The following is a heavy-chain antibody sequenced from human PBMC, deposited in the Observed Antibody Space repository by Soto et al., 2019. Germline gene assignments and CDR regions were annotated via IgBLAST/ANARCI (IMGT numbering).Heavy chain of an antibody. V-gene: IGHV3-21*01. CDR3: ARVVYFDRSACGL. J-gene: IGHJ3*01. Sequence: PGGSLRLSCAASGFSFSGYNMNWVRQAPGKGLEWVSSISGDSNYIYYADSVQGRFTISRDNAKNSVYLQMNSLRAEDTAVYYCARVVYFDRSACGLWGQGTMVTVSS. CDR2: ISGDSNYI. D-gene: IGHD3-22*01. CDR1: GFSFSGYN.